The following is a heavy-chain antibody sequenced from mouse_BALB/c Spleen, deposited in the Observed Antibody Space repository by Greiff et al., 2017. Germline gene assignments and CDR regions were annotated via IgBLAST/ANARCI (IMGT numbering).Heavy chain of an antibody. Sequence: QVQLQQSGAELVRPGVSVKISCKGSGYTFTDYAMHWVKQSHAKSLEWIGVISTYYGDASYNQKFKGKATMTVDKSSSTAYMELARLTSEDSAIYYCARPLTAVGGPWFAYWGQGTLVTVSA. CDR2: ISTYYGDA. V-gene: IGHV1S137*01. D-gene: IGHD1-1*01. CDR1: GYTFTDYA. J-gene: IGHJ3*01. CDR3: ARPLTAVGGPWFAY.